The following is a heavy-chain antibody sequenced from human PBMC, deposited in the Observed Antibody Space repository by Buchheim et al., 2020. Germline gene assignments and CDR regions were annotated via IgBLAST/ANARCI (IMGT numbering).Heavy chain of an antibody. V-gene: IGHV3-30*18. J-gene: IGHJ4*02. D-gene: IGHD1-7*01. CDR3: AKATGTTNY. Sequence: QVQLVESGGGVVQPGRSLRLSCAASGFTFSSYGMHWVRQAPGKGLEWVAVISYDGSNKYYADSVKGRFTISRANSKNTLYLQMNSLRAEDTAVYYCAKATGTTNYWGQGTL. CDR1: GFTFSSYG. CDR2: ISYDGSNK.